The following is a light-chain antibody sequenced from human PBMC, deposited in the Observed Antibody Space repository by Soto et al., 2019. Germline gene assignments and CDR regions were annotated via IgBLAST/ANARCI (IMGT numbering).Light chain of an antibody. Sequence: DFQMTQSPSYLSASVGDRVTIGCRANETISLYLNWYQQRPGKAPKLLIFAASQLQSGVPSRFSGGGSGTDFTLTINSLQPEDFATYFCQQSYTIPPTFGGGTKVEV. CDR2: AAS. CDR1: ETISLY. J-gene: IGKJ4*01. CDR3: QQSYTIPPT. V-gene: IGKV1-39*01.